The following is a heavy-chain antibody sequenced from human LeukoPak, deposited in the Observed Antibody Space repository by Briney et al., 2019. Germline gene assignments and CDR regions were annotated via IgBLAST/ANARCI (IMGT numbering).Heavy chain of an antibody. CDR3: AKDINPRGAVTTLDY. D-gene: IGHD4-17*01. Sequence: PGGSLRLSCAASGFTFDDYAMHWVRQAPGKGLEWVSGISWNSGSIGYADSVKGRFTISRDNAKNSLYLQMNSLRAEDMALYYCAKDINPRGAVTTLDYWGRGTLVTVSS. V-gene: IGHV3-9*03. CDR1: GFTFDDYA. CDR2: ISWNSGSI. J-gene: IGHJ4*02.